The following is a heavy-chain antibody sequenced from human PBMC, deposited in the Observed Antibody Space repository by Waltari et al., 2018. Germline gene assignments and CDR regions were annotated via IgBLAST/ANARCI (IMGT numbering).Heavy chain of an antibody. V-gene: IGHV3-43*01. J-gene: IGHJ4*02. Sequence: EVQLVESGGVVVQPGGSLRLSCAASGFTFDDYTMHWVRQAPGKGLEWVYLISGDGGSTYYADSVKGRFTSSRDNSKNSLYLQMNSLRTEDTALYYCAKDSQGLHLGELSPLDYWGQGTLVTVSS. D-gene: IGHD3-16*02. CDR3: AKDSQGLHLGELSPLDY. CDR2: ISGDGGST. CDR1: GFTFDDYT.